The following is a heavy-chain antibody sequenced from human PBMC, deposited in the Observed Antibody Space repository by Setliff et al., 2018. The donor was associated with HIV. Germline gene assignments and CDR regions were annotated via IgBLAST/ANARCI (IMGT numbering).Heavy chain of an antibody. D-gene: IGHD4-17*01. CDR1: GYTFTSYG. V-gene: IGHV1-18*01. CDR2: ISAYNGNT. CDR3: ARATTVTIYYYYGMDV. Sequence: ASVKVSCKASGYTFTSYGISWVRQAPGQGLEWMGWISAYNGNTNYAQKLQGRVTMTTDTSTSTAYMELRSLRSDDTAVYYCARATTVTIYYYYGMDVWGQGTTVTAP. J-gene: IGHJ6*02.